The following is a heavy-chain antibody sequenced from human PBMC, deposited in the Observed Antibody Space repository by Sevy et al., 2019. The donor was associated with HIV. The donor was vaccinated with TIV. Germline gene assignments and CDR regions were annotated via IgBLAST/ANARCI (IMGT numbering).Heavy chain of an antibody. D-gene: IGHD3-3*01. CDR2: ISGSGDNT. V-gene: IGHV3-23*01. Sequence: GGPLRLSCAASGFTFSSYVMTWVRQAPGKGLEWVSAISGSGDNTYYADSVKGRFSVSRDNSKNTLYLQLDSLRAEDTAVYYCAKRAHYDFWSGYYLTYFDFWGQGTLVTVSS. CDR3: AKRAHYDFWSGYYLTYFDF. CDR1: GFTFSSYV. J-gene: IGHJ4*02.